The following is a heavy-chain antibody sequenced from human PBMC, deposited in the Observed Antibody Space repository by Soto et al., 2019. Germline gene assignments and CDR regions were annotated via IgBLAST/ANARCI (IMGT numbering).Heavy chain of an antibody. D-gene: IGHD6-13*01. CDR1: GFSVGSYG. J-gene: IGHJ4*02. V-gene: IGHV3-23*01. CDR3: AKGRGSSWSVVFFDY. CDR2: SGSGYSI. Sequence: GGSLRLSCTASGFSVGSYGMSWVRQAPGKGLECVSSSGSGYSIFYADSVKGRFTISRDNSKNTLFLQMNSLRAEDTAVYYCAKGRGSSWSVVFFDYWGQGALVTVSS.